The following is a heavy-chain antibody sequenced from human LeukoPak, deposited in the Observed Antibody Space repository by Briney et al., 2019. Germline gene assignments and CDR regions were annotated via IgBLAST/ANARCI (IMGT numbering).Heavy chain of an antibody. Sequence: PSETLSPTCTVSGGSISSYYWSWIRQPPGKGLEWIGYIYYSGTTNYNPSLKSRVTISVDTSKNQFSLKLSSVTAADTAVYYCARQGNYYDRPFDYWGQGTLVTVSS. CDR1: GGSISSYY. V-gene: IGHV4-59*08. CDR2: IYYSGTT. D-gene: IGHD3-22*01. CDR3: ARQGNYYDRPFDY. J-gene: IGHJ4*02.